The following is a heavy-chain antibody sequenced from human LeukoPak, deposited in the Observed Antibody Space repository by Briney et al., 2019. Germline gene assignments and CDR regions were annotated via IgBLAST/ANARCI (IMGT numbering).Heavy chain of an antibody. J-gene: IGHJ4*02. CDR2: ISSNSNHI. V-gene: IGHV3-21*01. Sequence: GGSLRLSCAASGFTFNIYSMNWVRQAPGKGLEWVSSISSNSNHIYYVDSVKGRFTISRDNAKNSLYLQMNSLRAEDTAVYYCARELGGLIGTIPPFDCWGQGTLVTVSS. CDR1: GFTFNIYS. CDR3: ARELGGLIGTIPPFDC. D-gene: IGHD1-20*01.